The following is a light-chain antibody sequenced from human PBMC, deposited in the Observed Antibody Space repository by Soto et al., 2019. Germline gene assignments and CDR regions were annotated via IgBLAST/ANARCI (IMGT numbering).Light chain of an antibody. V-gene: IGKV3-20*01. J-gene: IGKJ1*01. CDR2: DDS. CDR3: QQYGNSLWT. CDR1: QSVRSMY. Sequence: SPVCLCLCQGERATLSCRASQSVRSMYLAWYQQKPGQTPTLLIYDDSSRATDIPDRFSGSGSGTALTLPISRLEPEDFAIYYCQQYGNSLWTFGQGTKVDIK.